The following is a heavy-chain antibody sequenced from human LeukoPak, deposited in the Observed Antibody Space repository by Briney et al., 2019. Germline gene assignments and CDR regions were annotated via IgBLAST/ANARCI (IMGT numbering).Heavy chain of an antibody. CDR3: ARQARKRGSGSYDWFDP. CDR1: GYSFTSYW. J-gene: IGHJ5*02. D-gene: IGHD1-26*01. Sequence: GESLKISCKGSGYSFTSYWIGWVRQMPGKGLEWMGIIYPGDSDTRYSPSFQGQVTISADKSISTAYLQWSSLKASDTAMYYCARQARKRGSGSYDWFDPWGQGTLVTVSS. V-gene: IGHV5-51*01. CDR2: IYPGDSDT.